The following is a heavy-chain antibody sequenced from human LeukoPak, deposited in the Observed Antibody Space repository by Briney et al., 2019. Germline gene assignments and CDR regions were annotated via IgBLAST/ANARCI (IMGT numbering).Heavy chain of an antibody. CDR1: GFTFSNYW. Sequence: GGSLRLSCAASGFTFSNYWMHWVRQAPGKGLEWVSSISSSSSYIYYADSVKGRFTISRDNAKNSLYLQMNSLRAEDTAVYYCARVSWGWELNIDYWGQGTLVTVSS. D-gene: IGHD1-26*01. CDR2: ISSSSSYI. J-gene: IGHJ4*02. V-gene: IGHV3-21*01. CDR3: ARVSWGWELNIDY.